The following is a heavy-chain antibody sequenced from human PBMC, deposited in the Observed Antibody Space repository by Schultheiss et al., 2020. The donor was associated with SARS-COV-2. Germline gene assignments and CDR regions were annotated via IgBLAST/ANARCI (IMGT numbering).Heavy chain of an antibody. CDR3: ARGILVPYSSSWYLIRRGYYFDY. V-gene: IGHV1-18*01. D-gene: IGHD6-13*01. J-gene: IGHJ4*02. CDR1: GYTFTSYG. Sequence: GESLKISCKASGYTFTSYGISWVRQAPGQGLEWMGWISAYNGNTNYAQKLQGRVTMTTDTSTSTAYMELSSLRSEDTAVYYCARGILVPYSSSWYLIRRGYYFDYWGQGTLVTVSS. CDR2: ISAYNGNT.